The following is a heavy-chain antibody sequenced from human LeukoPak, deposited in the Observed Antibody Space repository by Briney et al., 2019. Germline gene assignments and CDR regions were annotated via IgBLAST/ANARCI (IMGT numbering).Heavy chain of an antibody. V-gene: IGHV4-39*01. Sequence: PSETLSLTCTVSGGSISSSNYYWGWIRQPPGKGLEWIGSVYYSGSTYYNPSLKSRVTISVDASKNQFSLKLSSVTAADTAVYFCARHVLRYYDTSGYYFWGQGTLVTVSS. CDR1: GGSISSSNYY. D-gene: IGHD3-22*01. J-gene: IGHJ4*02. CDR2: VYYSGST. CDR3: ARHVLRYYDTSGYYF.